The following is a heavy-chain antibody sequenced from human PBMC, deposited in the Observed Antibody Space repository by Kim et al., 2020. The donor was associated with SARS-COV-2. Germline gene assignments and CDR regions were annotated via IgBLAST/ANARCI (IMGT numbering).Heavy chain of an antibody. CDR2: INAGTGKT. D-gene: IGHD1-1*01. CDR1: GYTFASYP. CDR3: ATQSPSTGTFDH. V-gene: IGHV1-3*01. J-gene: IGHJ4*02. Sequence: ASVKVSCKASGYTFASYPLHWVRQAPGQRLEWMGWINAGTGKTKYSQKFQGRVTITRDTSASTAYMELSSLRSEDTAAYYCATQSPSTGTFDHWGQGTLVTVSS.